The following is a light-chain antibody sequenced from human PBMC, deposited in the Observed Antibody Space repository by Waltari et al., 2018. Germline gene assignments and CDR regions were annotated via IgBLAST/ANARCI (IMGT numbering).Light chain of an antibody. CDR2: EVS. Sequence: QSALTQPPSASGSPGQSVTISCTGTSSEVGAYKYVSWYQQHPGKAPKLLIYEVSKRASGVPDRFSGSKSGNTASLTVSGLQAEDEADYYCASRGASKVFGGGTKLTVL. V-gene: IGLV2-8*01. J-gene: IGLJ2*01. CDR1: SSEVGAYKY. CDR3: ASRGASKV.